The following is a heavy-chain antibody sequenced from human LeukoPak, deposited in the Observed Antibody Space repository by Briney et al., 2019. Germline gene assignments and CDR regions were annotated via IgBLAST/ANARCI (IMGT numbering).Heavy chain of an antibody. CDR1: GFTFSSYA. CDR2: ISGSGGST. CDR3: AKGMGLLRYFDWLFDY. J-gene: IGHJ4*02. Sequence: GGSLRLSCAASGFTFSSYAMSWVRQAPGKGLEWVSAISGSGGSTYYADSVKGRLTISRDNSKNTLYLQMNSLRAEDTAVYYCAKGMGLLRYFDWLFDYWGQGTLVTVSS. D-gene: IGHD3-9*01. V-gene: IGHV3-23*01.